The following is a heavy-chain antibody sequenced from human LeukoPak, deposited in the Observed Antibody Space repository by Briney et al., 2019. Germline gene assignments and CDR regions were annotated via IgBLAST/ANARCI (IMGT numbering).Heavy chain of an antibody. V-gene: IGHV3-64D*06. CDR3: VKDRSWGGSGWYFDY. Sequence: GGSLRLSCSASGFSFGSYAMHWVRQAPRKGLEHISLINNVGDRAYYADSVTGRFTISRDNPKNTLYLQMSSLRAEDTAVYYCVKDRSWGGSGWYFDYWGQGTLVTVSS. CDR1: GFSFGSYA. CDR2: INNVGDRA. J-gene: IGHJ4*02. D-gene: IGHD6-19*01.